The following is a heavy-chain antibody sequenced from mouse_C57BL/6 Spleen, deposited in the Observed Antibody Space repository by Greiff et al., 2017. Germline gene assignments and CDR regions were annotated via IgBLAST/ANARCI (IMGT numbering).Heavy chain of an antibody. Sequence: EVMLVESGGGLVQPGASLRLSCAASGFTFTDYYMSWVRQPPGKAPEWLALIRNKANGYTTEYTASVKGRFTISRYNSQNILYLQMNTLRAEDSATWYGVKADYDYDLAGFAYWGQGTLVTVSA. D-gene: IGHD2-4*01. CDR1: GFTFTDYY. CDR2: IRNKANGYTT. CDR3: VKADYDYDLAGFAY. V-gene: IGHV7-4*01. J-gene: IGHJ3*01.